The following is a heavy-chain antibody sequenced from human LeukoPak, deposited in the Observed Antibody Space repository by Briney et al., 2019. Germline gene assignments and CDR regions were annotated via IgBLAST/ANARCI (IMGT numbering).Heavy chain of an antibody. V-gene: IGHV1-24*01. CDR3: ATDTEPGGIVVVPAAL. CDR2: FDPESGET. Sequence: ASVKVSCKVSGYTLNELPMHWVRQAPGKGLEWMGGFDPESGETIYPQKFQGRVTMTEDTSTDTAYMGLSSLRSEDTAVYYCATDTEPGGIVVVPAALWGQGTLVTVSS. D-gene: IGHD2-2*01. CDR1: GYTLNELP. J-gene: IGHJ4*02.